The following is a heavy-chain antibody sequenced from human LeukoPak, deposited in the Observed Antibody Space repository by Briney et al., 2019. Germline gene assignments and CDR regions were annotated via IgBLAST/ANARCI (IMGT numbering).Heavy chain of an antibody. CDR2: ISGSGGST. CDR1: GFTFSSYA. J-gene: IGHJ4*02. V-gene: IGHV3-23*01. D-gene: IGHD3-3*01. CDR3: AIDRKRISLFGVVIISNPNSLDY. Sequence: KSGGSLRLSCAASGFTFSSYAMSWVRQAPGKGLEWVSAISGSGGSTYYADSVKGRFTISRDNSKNTLYLQMNSLRAEDTAVYNCAIDRKRISLFGVVIISNPNSLDYWGQGTLVTVSS.